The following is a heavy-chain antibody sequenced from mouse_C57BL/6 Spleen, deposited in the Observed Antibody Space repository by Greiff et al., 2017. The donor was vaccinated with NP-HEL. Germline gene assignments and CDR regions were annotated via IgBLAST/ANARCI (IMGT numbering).Heavy chain of an antibody. CDR1: GYTFTSYW. J-gene: IGHJ2*01. D-gene: IGHD1-1*01. V-gene: IGHV1-7*01. CDR3: ARDEIGTVVAKNYFDY. Sequence: QVHVKQSGAELAKPGASVKLSCKASGYTFTSYWMHWVKQRPGQGLEWIGYINPSSGYTKYNQKFKDKATLTADKSSSTAYMQLSSLTYEDSAVYYCARDEIGTVVAKNYFDYWGQGTTLTVSS. CDR2: INPSSGYT.